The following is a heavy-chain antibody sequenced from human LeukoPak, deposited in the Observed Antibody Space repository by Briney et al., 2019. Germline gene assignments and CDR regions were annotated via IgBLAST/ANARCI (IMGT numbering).Heavy chain of an antibody. V-gene: IGHV3-74*03. D-gene: IGHD3-10*01. Sequence: PGESLRLSCAASGFTLSSYWMHWVRQAPGKGLECVSRINPDGSNIKYADSVNGRFTISRDNAKITLYLQMNSLRAEDTAVYYCARGVYGSATWFDPWGQGTQVTVSA. CDR1: GFTLSSYW. CDR3: ARGVYGSATWFDP. J-gene: IGHJ5*02. CDR2: INPDGSNI.